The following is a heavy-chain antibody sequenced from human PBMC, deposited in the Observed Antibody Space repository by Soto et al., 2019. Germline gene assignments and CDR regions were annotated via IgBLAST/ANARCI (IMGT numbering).Heavy chain of an antibody. J-gene: IGHJ4*02. CDR2: INHSGTI. CDR3: VRVLITIYGKRRLYLVDY. Sequence: SETLSLTGTVSYGSITNRSHYWGWIRQPPGKGLEWTGSINHSGTIHNNPSLQSRVTISVDTPKNQFYLKLRSVTAADPAAYYCVRVLITIYGKRRLYLVDYWAEGSLVTVS. D-gene: IGHD3-9*01. V-gene: IGHV4-39*01. CDR1: YGSITNRSHY.